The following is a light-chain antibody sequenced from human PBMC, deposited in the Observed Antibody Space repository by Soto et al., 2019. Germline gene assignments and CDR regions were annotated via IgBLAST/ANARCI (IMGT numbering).Light chain of an antibody. CDR2: DVR. V-gene: IGLV2-11*01. J-gene: IGLJ2*01. CDR3: CSYAGSYNVV. Sequence: QSVLTQPRSVSGSPGQSVTISCTGTSSDVGGYNYVSWYQQHPGKAPKLMIYDVRKRPSGVPDRFSGSKSGNTASLTISGLQAEDEADYYCCSYAGSYNVVFGGGTKLTVL. CDR1: SSDVGGYNY.